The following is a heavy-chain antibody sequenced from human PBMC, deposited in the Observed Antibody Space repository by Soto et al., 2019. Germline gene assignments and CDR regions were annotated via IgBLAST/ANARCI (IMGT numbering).Heavy chain of an antibody. CDR1: GGSFSGYY. Sequence: SETLSLTCAVYGGSFSGYYWSWIRQPPGKGLEWIGEINHSGSTNYNPSLKSRVTISVDTSKNQFSLKLSSVTAADTAVYYCARGWVYSGYDRYSRYCSGGSCYFDYWGQGTLVTVSS. CDR3: ARGWVYSGYDRYSRYCSGGSCYFDY. V-gene: IGHV4-34*01. CDR2: INHSGST. J-gene: IGHJ4*02. D-gene: IGHD2-15*01.